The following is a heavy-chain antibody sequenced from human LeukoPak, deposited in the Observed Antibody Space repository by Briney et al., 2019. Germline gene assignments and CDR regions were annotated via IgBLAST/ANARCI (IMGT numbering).Heavy chain of an antibody. Sequence: GRSLRPSCAASGFTFSSYAMHWVRQAPGKGLEWVAVISYDGSNKYYADSVKGRFTISRDNSKNTLYLQMNSLRAEDTAVYYCARAPDSITMVRGVGGYFDYWGQGTLVTVSS. V-gene: IGHV3-30*04. D-gene: IGHD3-10*01. CDR3: ARAPDSITMVRGVGGYFDY. CDR1: GFTFSSYA. J-gene: IGHJ4*02. CDR2: ISYDGSNK.